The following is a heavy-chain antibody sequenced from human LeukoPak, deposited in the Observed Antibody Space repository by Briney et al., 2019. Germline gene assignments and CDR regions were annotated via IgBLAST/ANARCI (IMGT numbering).Heavy chain of an antibody. CDR2: IYSCGIT. CDR3: AREQGLQLWDY. J-gene: IGHJ4*02. D-gene: IGHD5-18*01. Sequence: PGGSLRLSCAASGFTFISNYMSWVRQAPGKGLEWVSIIYSCGITYYADSVKGRFTISRDNSNQRLYLDMNSLRPEDTAVYFCAREQGLQLWDYWGQGTLVTVSS. CDR1: GFTFISNY. V-gene: IGHV3-66*03.